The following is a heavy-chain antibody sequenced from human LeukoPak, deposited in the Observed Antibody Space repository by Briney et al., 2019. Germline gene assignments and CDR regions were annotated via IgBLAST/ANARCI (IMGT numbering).Heavy chain of an antibody. CDR2: MNPNNVDS. D-gene: IGHD3-22*01. V-gene: IGHV1-8*02. CDR1: GYTFTNYH. J-gene: IGHJ4*02. Sequence: ASVKVSCKASGYTFTNYHINWVRQASGQGLEWMGWMNPNNVDSGYAQKFQGRVTMTRNTSISTAYMELSSLRSEDTAVYYCARVRRYYYDSSGYYPYYFDYWGQGTLVTVSS. CDR3: ARVRRYYYDSSGYYPYYFDY.